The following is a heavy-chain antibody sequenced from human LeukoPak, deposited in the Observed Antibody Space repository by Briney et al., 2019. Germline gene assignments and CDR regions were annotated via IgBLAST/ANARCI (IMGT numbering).Heavy chain of an antibody. V-gene: IGHV3-74*01. J-gene: IGHJ4*02. D-gene: IGHD6-6*01. CDR2: INEDGSTT. CDR3: ARVLAARPFDY. CDR1: GFTFSSYW. Sequence: GGSLRLSCAASGFTFSSYWMHWVRQAPGKGLVWVSRINEDGSTTNYADSVKGRFTISRDNAKNTLYLQMNSLRVEDTAVYYCARVLAARPFDYWGQGTLVTVSS.